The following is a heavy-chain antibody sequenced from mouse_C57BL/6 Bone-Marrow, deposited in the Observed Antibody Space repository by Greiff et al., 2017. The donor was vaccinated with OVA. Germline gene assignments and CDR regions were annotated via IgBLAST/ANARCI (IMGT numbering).Heavy chain of an antibody. Sequence: QVQLKQSGPGLVQPSQSLSITCTVSGFSLTSYGVHWVRQSPGKGLEWLGVIWSGGSTDYNAAFISRLSISKDNSKSQVFFKMHILQSDDTAIYYCAINPYYSNCAFYWYAMDYWGQGTSVTVSS. CDR2: IWSGGST. V-gene: IGHV2-2*01. CDR1: GFSLTSYG. D-gene: IGHD2-5*01. J-gene: IGHJ4*01. CDR3: AINPYYSNCAFYWYAMDY.